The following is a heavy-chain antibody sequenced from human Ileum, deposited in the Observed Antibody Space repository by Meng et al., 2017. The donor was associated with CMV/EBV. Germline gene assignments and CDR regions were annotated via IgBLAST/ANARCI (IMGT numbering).Heavy chain of an antibody. D-gene: IGHD1-1*01. V-gene: IGHV3-7*01. Sequence: GGSLRLSCAASGFTFSSHWMSWARQAPGKGLEWVANINEDGSQTYYVDSLKGRFTISRDNAKNLLYLQMISLRAEDTAIYCCAKQLTGSAAWWFDPWGQGTLVTVSS. CDR1: GFTFSSHW. J-gene: IGHJ5*02. CDR3: AKQLTGSAAWWFDP. CDR2: INEDGSQT.